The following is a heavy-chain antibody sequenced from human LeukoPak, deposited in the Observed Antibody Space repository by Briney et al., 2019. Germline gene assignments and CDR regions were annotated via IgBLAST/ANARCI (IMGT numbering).Heavy chain of an antibody. CDR3: ARLTVGATRCFDY. CDR1: GGSISSYY. D-gene: IGHD1-26*01. V-gene: IGHV4-59*08. Sequence: PSETLSLTCTVSGGSISSYYRSWIRQPPGKGLEWIGYIYYSGSTNYNPSLKSRVTISVDTSKNQFSLKLSSVTAADTAVYYCARLTVGATRCFDYWGQGTLVTVSS. CDR2: IYYSGST. J-gene: IGHJ4*02.